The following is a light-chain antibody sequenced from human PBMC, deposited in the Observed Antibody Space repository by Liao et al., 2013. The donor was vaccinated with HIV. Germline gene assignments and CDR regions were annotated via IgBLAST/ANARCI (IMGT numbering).Light chain of an antibody. CDR1: KLGDKY. V-gene: IGLV3-1*01. CDR2: QDN. CDR3: QAWDNHIV. J-gene: IGLJ2*01. Sequence: SYELTQPPSVSVSPGQTASITCSGDKLGDKYACWYQQKPGQSPVLVIYQDNKRPSGIPERFSGSNSGNTATLTISGTQAVDEADYYCQAWDNHIVFGGGTQLTVL.